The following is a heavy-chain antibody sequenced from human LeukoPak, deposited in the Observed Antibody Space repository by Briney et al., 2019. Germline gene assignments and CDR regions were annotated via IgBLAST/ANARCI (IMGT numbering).Heavy chain of an antibody. CDR3: AIAAGYSSSWYQDDY. Sequence: GGSLRLSCAASGFTFSDYYMSWIRQAPGRGLEWVSYISSSGSTIYYADSVKGRFTISRDNAKNSLYLQMNSLRAEDTAVYYCAIAAGYSSSWYQDDYWGQGTLVTVSS. CDR2: ISSSGSTI. CDR1: GFTFSDYY. J-gene: IGHJ4*02. D-gene: IGHD6-13*01. V-gene: IGHV3-11*01.